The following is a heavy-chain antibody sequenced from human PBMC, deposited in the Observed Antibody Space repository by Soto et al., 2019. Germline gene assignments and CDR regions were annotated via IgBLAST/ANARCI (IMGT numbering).Heavy chain of an antibody. CDR3: AREPWGYSGSAKHFDY. D-gene: IGHD5-12*01. J-gene: IGHJ4*01. CDR1: GFTFSSYA. V-gene: IGHV3-30*04. Sequence: GGSLRLSCAASGFTFSSYAMSWVRQVPGKGLEWVAVVSYDGSYKSYADSMKGRFTISRDNSKNTLYLQLNSLRADDTAVFYCAREPWGYSGSAKHFDYWGHGTMVTVYS. CDR2: VSYDGSYK.